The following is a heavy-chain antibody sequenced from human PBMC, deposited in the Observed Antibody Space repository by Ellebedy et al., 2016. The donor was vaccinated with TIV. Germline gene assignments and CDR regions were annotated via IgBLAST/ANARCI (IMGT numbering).Heavy chain of an antibody. CDR3: ARVSADLLDY. CDR1: GFTFSSYA. D-gene: IGHD6-19*01. Sequence: PGGSLRLSCAASGFTFSSYAMHRVRQAPGKGLEWVAVISYDGSNKYYADSVKGRFTISRDNSKNTLYLQMNSLRAEDTAVYYCARVSADLLDYWGQGTLVTVSS. V-gene: IGHV3-30-3*01. CDR2: ISYDGSNK. J-gene: IGHJ4*02.